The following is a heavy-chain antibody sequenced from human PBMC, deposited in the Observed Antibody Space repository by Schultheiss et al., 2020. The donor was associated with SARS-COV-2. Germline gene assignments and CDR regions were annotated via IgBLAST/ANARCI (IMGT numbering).Heavy chain of an antibody. J-gene: IGHJ4*02. CDR3: ARGIAVAGTLDY. Sequence: GESLKISCAASGFTFSSYWMSWVRQAPGKGLEWVANIKQDGSEKYYVDSVKGRFTISRDNAKNSLYLQMNSLRAEDTAVYYCARGIAVAGTLDYWGQGTLVTVSS. D-gene: IGHD6-19*01. V-gene: IGHV3-7*01. CDR2: IKQDGSEK. CDR1: GFTFSSYW.